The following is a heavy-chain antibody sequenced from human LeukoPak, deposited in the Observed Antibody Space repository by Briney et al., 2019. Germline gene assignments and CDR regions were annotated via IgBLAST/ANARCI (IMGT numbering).Heavy chain of an antibody. J-gene: IGHJ4*02. CDR2: ISGTGGVT. CDR1: GFAFSSYA. V-gene: IGHV3-23*01. CDR3: ATRGPVSNGYHDSN. D-gene: IGHD3-22*01. Sequence: PGGSLRPSCAGSGFAFSSYAMNWVRQAPGQGLEWVSAISGTGGVTYYADSVKGRFTISRDKNPLYLQMNSLRVEATAVYYFATRGPVSNGYHDSNWGQGDPVTVSS.